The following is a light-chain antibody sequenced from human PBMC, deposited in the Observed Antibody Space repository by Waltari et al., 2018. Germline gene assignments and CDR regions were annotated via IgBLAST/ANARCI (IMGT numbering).Light chain of an antibody. CDR1: QSVSRA. J-gene: IGKJ1*01. Sequence: CRASQSVSRALSWYQQKPGQAPRLLIYGASSRATGIPDRFSGSGSGTDFSLTISRLEPEDFAVYYCQHYVRLPVTFGQGTKVEIK. CDR2: GAS. V-gene: IGKV3-20*01. CDR3: QHYVRLPVT.